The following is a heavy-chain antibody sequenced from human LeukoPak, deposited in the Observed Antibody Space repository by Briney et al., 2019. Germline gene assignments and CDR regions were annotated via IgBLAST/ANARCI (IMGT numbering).Heavy chain of an antibody. CDR3: ARAGGYCSGGSCYRGYSWFDP. CDR1: GFTFSSSG. CDR2: ILYNGSNK. D-gene: IGHD2-15*01. V-gene: IGHV3-33*01. J-gene: IGHJ5*02. Sequence: VGSLRLSCAASGFTFSSSGMHWVRQAPGKGLEWVAVILYNGSNKYYADSVKGRFTISRDNSKNTLYLQMNSLRVEDAAVYYCARAGGYCSGGSCYRGYSWFDPWGQGTLVTVSS.